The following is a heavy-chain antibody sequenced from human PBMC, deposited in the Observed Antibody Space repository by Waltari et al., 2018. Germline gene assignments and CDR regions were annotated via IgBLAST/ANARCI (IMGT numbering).Heavy chain of an antibody. V-gene: IGHV3-49*04. Sequence: SLRLSCTASGFTFGDYAMSWVRQAPGKGLEWVGFIRSKAYGGTTEYAASVKGRFTISRDDSKSIAYLQMNSLKTEDTAVYYCTRVQDGGYGGYVGNLDYWGQGTLVTVSS. CDR1: GFTFGDYA. CDR2: IRSKAYGGTT. CDR3: TRVQDGGYGGYVGNLDY. J-gene: IGHJ4*02. D-gene: IGHD5-12*01.